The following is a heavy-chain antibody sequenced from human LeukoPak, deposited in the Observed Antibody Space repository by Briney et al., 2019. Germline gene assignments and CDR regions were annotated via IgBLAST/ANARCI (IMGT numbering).Heavy chain of an antibody. V-gene: IGHV3-21*01. J-gene: IGHJ4*02. Sequence: GGSLRLSCAASGFIFSSYSMNWVRQAPGKGLEWVSSISTGSTYISYADSVKGRFTISRDNAKNSLFLQMSSLRAEDAAVYYCARANMIWLNYWGQGTLVTVSS. CDR3: ARANMIWLNY. CDR2: ISTGSTYI. CDR1: GFIFSSYS. D-gene: IGHD5-18*01.